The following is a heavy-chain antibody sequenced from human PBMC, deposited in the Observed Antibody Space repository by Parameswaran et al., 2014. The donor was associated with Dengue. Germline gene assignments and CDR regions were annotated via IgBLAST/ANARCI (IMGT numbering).Heavy chain of an antibody. D-gene: IGHD2/OR15-2a*01. V-gene: IGHV3-7*03. CDR3: ARGLYPLDY. CDR2: IKQDGSEK. J-gene: IGHJ4*02. Sequence: GGSLRLSCAASGFTFSSYAMTWVRQAPGKGLEWVANIKQDGSEKYYVDSVKGRFTISRDNAKNSLYLQMNSLRAEDTAVYYCARGLYPLDYWGQGTLVTVSS. CDR1: GFTFSSYA.